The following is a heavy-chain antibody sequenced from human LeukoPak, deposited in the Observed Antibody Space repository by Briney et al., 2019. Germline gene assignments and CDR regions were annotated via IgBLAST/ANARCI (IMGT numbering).Heavy chain of an antibody. Sequence: SETLSLTCTVSGASLIISSYYWAWIRQPPGKELEWIGSIYHTGSTYYNPSLKSLVIISVDTSKNQFSLKLNSVTPADTAVYYCAREFGYAVTSLDYWGQGTLVTVSS. V-gene: IGHV4-39*07. D-gene: IGHD4-17*01. J-gene: IGHJ4*02. CDR1: GASLIISSYY. CDR3: AREFGYAVTSLDY. CDR2: IYHTGST.